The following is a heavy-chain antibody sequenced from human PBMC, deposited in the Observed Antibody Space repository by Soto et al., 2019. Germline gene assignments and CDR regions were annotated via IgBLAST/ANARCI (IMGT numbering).Heavy chain of an antibody. CDR3: VMVDNYVTPTPQDV. CDR2: ISPYTGNT. D-gene: IGHD3-16*01. CDR1: GYIFVNYG. Sequence: QVQLVQSGDEVKNPGASVKVSCKASGYIFVNYGIAWVRQAPGQGLEWMGWISPYTGNTHSATKVQGRLTMTTDTSTSTAYMDLGSLTSDDTAVYYCVMVDNYVTPTPQDVWGQGTTVTVSS. V-gene: IGHV1-18*01. J-gene: IGHJ6*02.